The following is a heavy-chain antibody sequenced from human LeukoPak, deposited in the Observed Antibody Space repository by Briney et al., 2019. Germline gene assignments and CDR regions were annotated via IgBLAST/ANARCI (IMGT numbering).Heavy chain of an antibody. CDR1: GYSFTSYW. CDR2: IYAGDSQT. CDR3: ARLKDTAMAIFDY. V-gene: IGHV5-51*01. Sequence: GESLKISCKGSGYSFTSYWIAWVRQMPGKGLEWVGIIYAGDSQTRYSPSFQGQVTISADKSISTAYLQWSSLKASDTAMYYCARLKDTAMAIFDYWGQGTLVTVSS. D-gene: IGHD5-18*01. J-gene: IGHJ4*02.